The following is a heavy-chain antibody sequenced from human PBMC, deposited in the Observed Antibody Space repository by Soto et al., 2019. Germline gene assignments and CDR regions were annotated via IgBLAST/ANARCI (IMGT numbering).Heavy chain of an antibody. D-gene: IGHD2-2*01. Sequence: SQTLSLPCTGSAGSPRTGGYSWSWIRQPPGKGLEWIGYIYHSGSTYYNPSLKSRVTISVDRSKNQFSLKLSAVTAADTAVYYCARVPDRWGQGTLVTVS. J-gene: IGHJ5*02. CDR3: ARVPDR. CDR2: IYHSGST. CDR1: AGSPRTGGYS. V-gene: IGHV4-30-2*01.